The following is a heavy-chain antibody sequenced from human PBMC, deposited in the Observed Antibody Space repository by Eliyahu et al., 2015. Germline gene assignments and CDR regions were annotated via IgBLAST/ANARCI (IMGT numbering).Heavy chain of an antibody. V-gene: IGHV6-1*01. CDR2: TYYXSKWHN. CDR3: ATDPEGIGWFDY. D-gene: IGHD2-21*01. J-gene: IGHJ5*01. CDR1: GDSXXSNSAT. Sequence: QVQLQQSGPGLVKPSQTLSLTCXIXGDSXXSNSATWNWXRQSPSRGLEWLGRTYYXSKWHNDYAISVKSRITINPDTSTNQFSLQLSSVTPEDTAVYYCATDPEGIGWFDYWGQGTLVTVSS.